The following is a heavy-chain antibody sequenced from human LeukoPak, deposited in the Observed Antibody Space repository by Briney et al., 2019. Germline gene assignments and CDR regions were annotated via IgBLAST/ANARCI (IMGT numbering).Heavy chain of an antibody. D-gene: IGHD3-22*01. CDR1: GYSFTSYW. J-gene: IGHJ4*02. Sequence: GESLKISCKGSGYSFTSYWIGWVRQMPGKGLEWMGIIYPGDSDTRYSPSFQGQVTISADKSISTAYLQWSSLKASDTAMYYCARHDSSGYSDLEYYFDYWDQGTLVTVSS. CDR2: IYPGDSDT. CDR3: ARHDSSGYSDLEYYFDY. V-gene: IGHV5-51*01.